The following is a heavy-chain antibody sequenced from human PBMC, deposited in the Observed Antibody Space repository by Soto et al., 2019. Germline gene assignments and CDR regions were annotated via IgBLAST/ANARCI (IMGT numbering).Heavy chain of an antibody. Sequence: ASVKVSCKTSGYTFSSYSINWVRQAPGQGLKWMAWISTTSGSTHYAERVQGRVTVTLDKSARTAFMEMWGLTSDDTAVYFCARDNGYYDFWGQGTLVTVSS. CDR1: GYTFSSYS. D-gene: IGHD2-8*01. V-gene: IGHV1-18*01. CDR2: ISTTSGST. J-gene: IGHJ4*02. CDR3: ARDNGYYDF.